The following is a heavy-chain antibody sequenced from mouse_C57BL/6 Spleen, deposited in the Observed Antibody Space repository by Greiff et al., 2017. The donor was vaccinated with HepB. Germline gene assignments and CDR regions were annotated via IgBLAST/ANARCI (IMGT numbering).Heavy chain of an antibody. D-gene: IGHD3-2*02. CDR3: ARGSGDLFAY. Sequence: EVKLMESGGGLVKPGGSLKLSCAASGFTFSDYGMHWVRQAPEKGLEWVAYISSGSSTIYYADTVKGRFTISRDNAKNTLFLQMTSLRSEDTAMYYCARGSGDLFAYWGQGTLVTVSA. CDR2: ISSGSSTI. J-gene: IGHJ3*01. CDR1: GFTFSDYG. V-gene: IGHV5-17*01.